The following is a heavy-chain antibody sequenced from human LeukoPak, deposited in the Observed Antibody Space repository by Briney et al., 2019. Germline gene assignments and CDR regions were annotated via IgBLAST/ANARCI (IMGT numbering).Heavy chain of an antibody. J-gene: IGHJ6*03. V-gene: IGHV4-59*01. CDR3: ARLGHTSYYYYYYYMDV. Sequence: PSETLSLICTVSGGSISSYYWSWIRQPPGKGLEWIGYIYYSGSTNYNPSLKSRVTISVDTSKNQFSLKLSSVTAADTAVYYCARLGHTSYYYYYYYMDVWGKGTTVTVSS. CDR1: GGSISSYY. CDR2: IYYSGST.